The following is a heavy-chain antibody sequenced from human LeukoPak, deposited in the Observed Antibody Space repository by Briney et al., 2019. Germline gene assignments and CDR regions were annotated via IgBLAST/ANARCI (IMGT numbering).Heavy chain of an antibody. CDR3: ARHVLLWFGELLFSPYYFDY. V-gene: IGHV4-39*01. D-gene: IGHD3-10*01. Sequence: PSETLSLTCTVSGGSISSSSYYWGWIRQPPGKGLEWIGSIYYSGSTYYNPSLKSRVTISVDTSKNQFSLRLSSVTAAGTAVYYCARHVLLWFGELLFSPYYFDYWGQGTLVTVSS. CDR1: GGSISSSSYY. CDR2: IYYSGST. J-gene: IGHJ4*02.